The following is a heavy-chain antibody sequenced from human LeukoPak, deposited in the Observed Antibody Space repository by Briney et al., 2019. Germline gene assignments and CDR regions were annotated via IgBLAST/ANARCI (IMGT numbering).Heavy chain of an antibody. V-gene: IGHV3-23*01. CDR2: ISDSGGRT. CDR3: ASHLYYDFWSGSEINYYYYGMDV. J-gene: IGHJ6*02. D-gene: IGHD3-3*01. Sequence: GGSLRLSCAASGFTFSSYAMSWVRQAPGKGLEWVSAISDSGGRTYYADSVKGRFTISRDNSKNTLYLQMNSLRAEDTAVYYCASHLYYDFWSGSEINYYYYGMDVWGQGTTVTVSS. CDR1: GFTFSSYA.